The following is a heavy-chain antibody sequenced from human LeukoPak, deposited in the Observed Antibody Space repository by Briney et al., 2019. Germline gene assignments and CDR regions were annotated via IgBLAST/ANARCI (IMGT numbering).Heavy chain of an antibody. CDR3: ARVDGYYDFWSGYSSYGMDV. CDR2: ISSSSSYI. V-gene: IGHV3-21*01. D-gene: IGHD3-3*01. CDR1: GFTFSSYS. Sequence: GGSLRLSCAASGFTFSSYSMNWVRQAPGKGLEWVSSISSSSSYIYYADSAKGRFTISRDNAKNSLYLQMNSLRAEDTAVYYCARVDGYYDFWSGYSSYGMDVWGQGTTVTVSS. J-gene: IGHJ6*02.